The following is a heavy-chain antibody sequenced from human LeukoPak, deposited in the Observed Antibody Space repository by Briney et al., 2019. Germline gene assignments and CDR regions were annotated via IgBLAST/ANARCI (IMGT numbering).Heavy chain of an antibody. CDR1: GITVSSNY. D-gene: IGHD4-17*01. CDR2: IYSGGTT. V-gene: IGHV3-53*01. CDR3: ARDPRTTGKSNYGMDV. Sequence: GGSLRLSCTAFGITVSSNYMSWVRQPPGKGLEWVSIIYSGGTTYYADSVQGRFTISRDNSKNTVYLQMNSLRVEDTAVYYCARDPRTTGKSNYGMDVWGQGTTVTVSS. J-gene: IGHJ6*02.